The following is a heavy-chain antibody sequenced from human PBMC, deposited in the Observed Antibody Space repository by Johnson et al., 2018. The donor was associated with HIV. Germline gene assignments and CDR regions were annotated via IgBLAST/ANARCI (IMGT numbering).Heavy chain of an antibody. D-gene: IGHD6-6*01. CDR3: ARGPRIAAFLDAFDI. CDR2: ISYDGSNK. V-gene: IGHV3-30*03. J-gene: IGHJ3*02. Sequence: QVQLVESGGGVVQPGRSLRLSCVVSGFTFSNYGMHWVRQAPGKGLEWVAVISYDGSNKYYGDSVKGRFTMSRDNFKNTLYLQMNSLRGEDTAVYYCARGPRIAAFLDAFDIWGQGTMVTVSS. CDR1: GFTFSNYG.